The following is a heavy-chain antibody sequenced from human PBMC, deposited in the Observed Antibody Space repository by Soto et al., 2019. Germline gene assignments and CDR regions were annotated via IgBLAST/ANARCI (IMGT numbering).Heavy chain of an antibody. V-gene: IGHV1-8*01. Sequence: QVQLVQSGAELKKPGASVKVSCKASGYTFSNYDMIWVRQATGQGPEWIGWVNPNNGDTGYAQKSQGRVTLTTDISTTTAYMELTSLRSEDTAIYYCAKVSRKGSAIDFDYWGQGTLITVSS. CDR3: AKVSRKGSAIDFDY. CDR1: GYTFSNYD. CDR2: VNPNNGDT. J-gene: IGHJ4*02. D-gene: IGHD3-10*01.